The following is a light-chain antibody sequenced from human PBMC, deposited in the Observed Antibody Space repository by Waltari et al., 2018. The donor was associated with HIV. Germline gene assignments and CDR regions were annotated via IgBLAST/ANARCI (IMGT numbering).Light chain of an antibody. CDR3: QQYNNWPPVT. V-gene: IGKV3-15*01. CDR2: GAS. CDR1: QSVGGK. J-gene: IGKJ4*01. Sequence: EIVMTQSPATPSVSPGEKTSLSCRASQSVGGKLAWYQQKPGQAPRLLIYGASTRATGIPARFSGSGSGTEFTLTISSLQSEDSGVYYCQQYNNWPPVTFGGGTKVEIK.